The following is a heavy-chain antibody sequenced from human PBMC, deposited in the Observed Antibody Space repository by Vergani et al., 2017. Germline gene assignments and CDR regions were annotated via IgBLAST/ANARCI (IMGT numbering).Heavy chain of an antibody. CDR2: FIPIFGTA. J-gene: IGHJ4*02. CDR3: ARDLGGHNYYDSSI. CDR1: LGTFIISP. V-gene: IGHV1-69*01. Sequence: QVQLVQSGTEVKKPGSSVKFSSMPSLGTFIISPISSVPHAPVQRLEWFVWFIPIFGTANYAQKFQGSVTITADESTSTAYMELSSLRSEDTAVYYCARDLGGHNYYDSSIWGQGTLVTVSS. D-gene: IGHD3-22*01.